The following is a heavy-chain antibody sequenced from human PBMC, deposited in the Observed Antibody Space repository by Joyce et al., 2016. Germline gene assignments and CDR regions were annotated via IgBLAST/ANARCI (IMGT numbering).Heavy chain of an antibody. D-gene: IGHD3-3*01. CDR3: ARGRGDDFWSGYYGSIDY. CDR1: GDIFNAYG. V-gene: IGHV1-69*01. Sequence: QVQLEQSGAEVKKPGSSVKVSCKTSGDIFNAYGINWVRQAPGQGLEWLGGIVPMSATTEYAQKVRGRLTISAHEPTSTVYMELSSLRSDDTGTYYCARGRGDDFWSGYYGSIDYWGQGTLVSVSS. J-gene: IGHJ4*02. CDR2: IVPMSATT.